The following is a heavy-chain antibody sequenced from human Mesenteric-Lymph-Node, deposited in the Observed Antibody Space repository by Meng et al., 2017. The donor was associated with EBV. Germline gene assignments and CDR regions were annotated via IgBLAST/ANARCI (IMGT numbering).Heavy chain of an antibody. Sequence: LRQRAGCLLKPPGPLSPPRSVFGESFTPYFWSWIRQPPGKGLEWIGEISHGGSINYNPSLKSRLTISVDTSNNLFSLNINSVTVADTAVYYCARGGLQSSGWYKERPHWGQGTLVTVSS. CDR1: GESFTPYF. CDR3: ARGGLQSSGWYKERPH. D-gene: IGHD6-19*01. V-gene: IGHV4-34*02. CDR2: ISHGGSI. J-gene: IGHJ4*02.